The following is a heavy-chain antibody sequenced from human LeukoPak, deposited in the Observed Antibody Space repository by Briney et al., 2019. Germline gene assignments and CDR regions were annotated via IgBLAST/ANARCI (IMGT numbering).Heavy chain of an antibody. Sequence: GGSLRLSCAASGFTFRNYAMTWVRQAPGKGLEWVSAISASGGTTYYADSVKGWFTISRDNSKNTLCLQMNSLRADDTAVFYCVQRPRDSSGYYLGAFDLWGQGTMVTVSS. CDR2: ISASGGTT. J-gene: IGHJ3*01. V-gene: IGHV3-23*01. D-gene: IGHD3-22*01. CDR3: VQRPRDSSGYYLGAFDL. CDR1: GFTFRNYA.